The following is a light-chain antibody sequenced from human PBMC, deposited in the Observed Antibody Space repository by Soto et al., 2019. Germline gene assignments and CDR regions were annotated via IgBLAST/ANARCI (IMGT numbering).Light chain of an antibody. Sequence: DIVMTQTPLSSRVTLGQPASISCRSSQSLVHSDGNTYLNWLHQRPGQPPRLLLYKISNRFFGVPDRFSGSGAGTHFTLTINRVEAEDVGVYYCMQAKHPTWTFGQGTKVESK. V-gene: IGKV2-24*01. CDR3: MQAKHPTWT. J-gene: IGKJ1*01. CDR2: KIS. CDR1: QSLVHSDGNTY.